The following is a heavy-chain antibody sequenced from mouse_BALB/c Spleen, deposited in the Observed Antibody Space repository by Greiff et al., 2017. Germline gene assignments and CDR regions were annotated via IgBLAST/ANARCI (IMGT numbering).Heavy chain of an antibody. D-gene: IGHD2-12*01. J-gene: IGHJ4*01. CDR2: INPNKDST. CDR1: GYTFTDYN. V-gene: IGHV1-18*01. Sequence: VQLQQFGAELVKPGASVKISCKASGYTFTDYNMDWVKQSHGKGLGWIGDINPNKDSTSYNQKFKGKATLTVDKSSSTAYMELRSLTPEDTAVYYCARSRYDLYAMDYWGQGTSVTVSS. CDR3: ARSRYDLYAMDY.